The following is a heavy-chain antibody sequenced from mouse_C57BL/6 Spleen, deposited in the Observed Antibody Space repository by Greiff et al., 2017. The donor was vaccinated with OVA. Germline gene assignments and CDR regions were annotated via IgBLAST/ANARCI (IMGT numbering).Heavy chain of an antibody. CDR2: IDPSDSYT. D-gene: IGHD2-4*01. V-gene: IGHV1-69*01. J-gene: IGHJ2*01. Sequence: QVQLQQPGAELVMPGASVKLSCKASGYTFTSYWMHWVKQRPGQGLEWIGEIDPSDSYTNYNQKFKGKSTLTVDKSSSTAYMQLSSLTSEDSAVYYCARLDDDVENYWGQGTTLTVSS. CDR1: GYTFTSYW. CDR3: ARLDDDVENY.